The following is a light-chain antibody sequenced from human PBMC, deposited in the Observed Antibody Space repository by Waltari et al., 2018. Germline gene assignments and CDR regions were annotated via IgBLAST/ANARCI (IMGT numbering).Light chain of an antibody. Sequence: DIKLPQSPSSWSASVGARVSITCGASQGLSRHLNWYQQKPGKAPNLLISAASGLESGVASRFSGSGSGTDFTLTISSLQPEDVATYYCQQSYNIPYTFGQGTKLEI. CDR2: AAS. CDR3: QQSYNIPYT. CDR1: QGLSRH. V-gene: IGKV1-39*01. J-gene: IGKJ2*01.